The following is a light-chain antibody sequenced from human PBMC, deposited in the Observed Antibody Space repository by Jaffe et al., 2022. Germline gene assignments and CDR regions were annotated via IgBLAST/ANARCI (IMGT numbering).Light chain of an antibody. CDR1: NIGIKS. CDR3: QMWDSDSDLPYV. Sequence: SYVLTQPPSVSVAPGKTATITCGGNNIGIKSVHWYQQRPGQAPVLVIYYDSDRPSGIPERFSGSNSGNTATLTISRVEAGDEADYYCQMWDSDSDLPYVFGSGTTVTVL. CDR2: YDS. V-gene: IGLV3-21*04. J-gene: IGLJ1*01.